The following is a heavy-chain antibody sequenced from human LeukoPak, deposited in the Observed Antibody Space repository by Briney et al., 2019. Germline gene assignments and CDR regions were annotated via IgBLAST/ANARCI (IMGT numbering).Heavy chain of an antibody. D-gene: IGHD1-26*01. J-gene: IGHJ4*02. CDR3: AKDTGLVGATRYYFDY. CDR1: GFTFSSYG. CDR2: IWYDGSNK. Sequence: GGSLRLSCAASGFTFSSYGMHWVRQAPGKGLEWVAVIWYDGSNKYYADSVKGRFTISRDNSQNTLYLQMNSLRVEDTAVYYCAKDTGLVGATRYYFDYWGQRTLVTVSS. V-gene: IGHV3-33*06.